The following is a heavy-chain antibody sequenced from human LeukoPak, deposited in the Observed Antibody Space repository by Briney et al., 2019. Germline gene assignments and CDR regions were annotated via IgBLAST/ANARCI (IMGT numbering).Heavy chain of an antibody. CDR2: IYPGDSDT. Sequence: GESLKISCKGSGYSFTSYWIGWVRQMPGKGLEWMGIIYPGDSDTRYSPSFQGQVTISAHKSISTAYLQWSSLKASDTAMYYCARWYYGSGSYYYFDYWGQGTLVTVSS. CDR3: ARWYYGSGSYYYFDY. V-gene: IGHV5-51*01. J-gene: IGHJ4*02. D-gene: IGHD3-10*01. CDR1: GYSFTSYW.